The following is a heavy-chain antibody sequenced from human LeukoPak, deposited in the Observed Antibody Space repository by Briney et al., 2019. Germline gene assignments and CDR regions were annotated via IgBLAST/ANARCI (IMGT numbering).Heavy chain of an antibody. D-gene: IGHD6-13*01. Sequence: SETLSLTCTVSGGSISSYYWSWIRQPAGKGLEWIGRIYTSGSTNYNPSLKSRVTISVDTSKNQFSLKLGSVTAADTAVYYCARGQGSSWSYNWFDPWGQGTLVTVSS. CDR1: GGSISSYY. CDR3: ARGQGSSWSYNWFDP. J-gene: IGHJ5*02. V-gene: IGHV4-4*07. CDR2: IYTSGST.